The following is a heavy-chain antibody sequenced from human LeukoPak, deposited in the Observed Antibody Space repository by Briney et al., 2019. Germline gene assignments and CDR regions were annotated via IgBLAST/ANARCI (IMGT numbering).Heavy chain of an antibody. CDR3: ARGGRITMIVVT. CDR2: ISSSSSYI. D-gene: IGHD3-22*01. CDR1: GFTFSSYS. J-gene: IGHJ4*02. V-gene: IGHV3-21*01. Sequence: PGGSLRLSCAASGFTFSSYSMNWVRQAPGKGLEWVSSISSSSSYIYYADSVKGRFTISRDNAKSSLYLQMNSLRAEDTAVYYCARGGRITMIVVTWGQGTLVTVSS.